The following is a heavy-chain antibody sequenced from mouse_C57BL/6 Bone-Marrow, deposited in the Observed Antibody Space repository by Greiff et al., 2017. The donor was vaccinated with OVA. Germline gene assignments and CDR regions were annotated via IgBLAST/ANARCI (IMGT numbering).Heavy chain of an antibody. V-gene: IGHV14-4*01. CDR2: IDPENGDT. Sequence: VQLQQSGAELVRPGASVKLSCTASGFNIKDDYMHWVKQRPEQGLEWIGWIDPENGDTEYASKFQGKATITADTSSNTAYLQLSSLTSEDTAVYYGTTWQLRLRWAWFAYWGQGTLVTVSA. CDR3: TTWQLRLRWAWFAY. D-gene: IGHD3-2*02. CDR1: GFNIKDDY. J-gene: IGHJ3*01.